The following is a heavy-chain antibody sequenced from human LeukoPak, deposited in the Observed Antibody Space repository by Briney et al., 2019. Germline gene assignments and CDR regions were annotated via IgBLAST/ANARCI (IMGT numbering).Heavy chain of an antibody. J-gene: IGHJ4*02. D-gene: IGHD6-19*01. Sequence: SETLSLTCTVSGGSISSYYWSWIRQPPGKGLEWIGYIYYSGSTNYNPSLKSRVTISVDTSKNQFSLKLSSVTAADTAVYYCARHPGAHSGRGIDYWGQGTLVTVSS. CDR1: GGSISSYY. CDR2: IYYSGST. CDR3: ARHPGAHSGRGIDY. V-gene: IGHV4-59*08.